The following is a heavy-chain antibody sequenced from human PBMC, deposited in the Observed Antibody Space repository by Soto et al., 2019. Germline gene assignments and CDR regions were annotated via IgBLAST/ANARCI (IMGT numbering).Heavy chain of an antibody. CDR2: IYYSGST. V-gene: IGHV4-59*01. Sequence: SETLCLTCTVSGGSISSYYWSWIPQPPGKGLEWIGYIYYSGSTNYNPSLKSRVTISVDTSKNQFSLKLSSVTAADTAVYYCARDGYRSGWWDYWGQGNLVTVSS. D-gene: IGHD6-19*01. CDR1: GGSISSYY. CDR3: ARDGYRSGWWDY. J-gene: IGHJ4*02.